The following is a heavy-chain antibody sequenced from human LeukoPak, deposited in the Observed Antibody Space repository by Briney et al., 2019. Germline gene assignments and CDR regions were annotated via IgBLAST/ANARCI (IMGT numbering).Heavy chain of an antibody. Sequence: SETLSLTCAVSVYSISSCCYWGWIRQPPGKGLEWIGSIYHSGSTHYNVSLKSRVTMSVDTSKNQFSLKLSSVTAEDTAVYYCARDRRGNGEFDYWGQGILVTVSS. V-gene: IGHV4-38-2*02. J-gene: IGHJ4*02. CDR1: VYSISSCCY. CDR3: ARDRRGNGEFDY. D-gene: IGHD5-12*01. CDR2: IYHSGST.